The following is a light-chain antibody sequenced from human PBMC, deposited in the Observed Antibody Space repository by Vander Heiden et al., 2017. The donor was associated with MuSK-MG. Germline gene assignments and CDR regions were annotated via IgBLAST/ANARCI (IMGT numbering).Light chain of an antibody. V-gene: IGKV1-9*01. CDR2: AAS. CDR1: QGISSY. CDR3: QQLNSYPWT. J-gene: IGKJ1*01. Sequence: DIQLTQSPSFLSASVGDRVTITCRVSQGISSYLAWYQQKPRKAPKLLIYAASTLQSGVPSRFSGSGSGTEFTLTISSLQPEDFATYYCQQLNSYPWTFGQGTKVEIK.